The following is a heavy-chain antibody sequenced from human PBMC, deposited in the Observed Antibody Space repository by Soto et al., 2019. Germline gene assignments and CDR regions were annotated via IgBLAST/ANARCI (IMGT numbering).Heavy chain of an antibody. D-gene: IGHD2-15*01. V-gene: IGHV4-59*08. CDR2: IYYSGST. CDR1: GDSISSYF. Sequence: QVQLQESGPGLEKPSETLSLTCTVSGDSISSYFWSWIRQPPGKGLEWIGYIYYSGSTDYNPSLKRRVTISVATYKNQVSLRLSSVTSAYAAVYYCAGLHCIGGSCYLDPWGQGTLVAVSS. J-gene: IGHJ5*02. CDR3: AGLHCIGGSCYLDP.